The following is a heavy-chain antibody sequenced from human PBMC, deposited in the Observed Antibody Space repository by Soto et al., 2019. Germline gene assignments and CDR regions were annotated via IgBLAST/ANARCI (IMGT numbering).Heavy chain of an antibody. CDR1: GDSITSGESY. CDR2: IYYSGST. V-gene: IGHV4-30-4*01. Sequence: PSETLSLTCTVSGDSITSGESYWSWIRQPPGKGLEWIGYIYYSGSTYYNPSLKSRISISVDTSKNQFSLKLRSVTAADTAVYYCARVSSRGEFDYWGQGTLVTVSS. J-gene: IGHJ4*02. D-gene: IGHD3-10*01. CDR3: ARVSSRGEFDY.